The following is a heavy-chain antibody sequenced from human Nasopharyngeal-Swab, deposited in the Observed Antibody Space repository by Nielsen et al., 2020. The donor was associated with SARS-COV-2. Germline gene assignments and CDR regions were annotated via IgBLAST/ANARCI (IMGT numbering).Heavy chain of an antibody. V-gene: IGHV4-39*01. D-gene: IGHD3-10*01. Sequence: SETLSLTCTVSGGSISSSSYYWGWIRQPPGKGLEWIGSIYYSGSTYYNPSLKSRVTISVDTSKNQFSLKLSSVTAADTAVYYCARKSGYGSGSYLYYYGMDVWGQGTTVTVSS. CDR2: IYYSGST. CDR1: GGSISSSSYY. J-gene: IGHJ6*02. CDR3: ARKSGYGSGSYLYYYGMDV.